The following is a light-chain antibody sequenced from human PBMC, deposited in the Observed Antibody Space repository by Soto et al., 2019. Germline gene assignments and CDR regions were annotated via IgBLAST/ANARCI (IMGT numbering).Light chain of an antibody. J-gene: IGLJ2*01. CDR3: QSFDSSMSGAV. Sequence: QSVLTQPPSVSGAPGQRVTISCTGSSSNIGANYDVHWYRQVAGAAPRLLIFGNGNRASGVPDRFSASTSGTSASLAITRRQADDEADYYCQSFDSSMSGAVFGGGTKLTVL. CDR1: SSNIGANYD. CDR2: GNG. V-gene: IGLV1-40*01.